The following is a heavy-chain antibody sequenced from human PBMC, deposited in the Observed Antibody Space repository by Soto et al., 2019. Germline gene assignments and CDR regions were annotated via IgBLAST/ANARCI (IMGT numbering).Heavy chain of an antibody. Sequence: ASVKVSCKASGYTFTSYGISWVRQAPGQGPEWMGWISAYNGNTNYAQKLQGRVTMTTDTSTSTAYMELRSLRSDDTAVYYCARDAPYYYDSSGYYLHWGQGTMVTVSS. CDR2: ISAYNGNT. CDR3: ARDAPYYYDSSGYYLH. V-gene: IGHV1-18*01. D-gene: IGHD3-22*01. J-gene: IGHJ3*01. CDR1: GYTFTSYG.